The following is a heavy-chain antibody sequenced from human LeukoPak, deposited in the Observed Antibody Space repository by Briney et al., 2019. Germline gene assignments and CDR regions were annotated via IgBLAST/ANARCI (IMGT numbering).Heavy chain of an antibody. CDR1: EFTFRLYA. CDR3: ERETYQPGRIDF. CDR2: INDFSSYI. V-gene: IGHV3-21*05. D-gene: IGHD2-2*01. Sequence: PGGSLRLSCAASEFTFRLYAMNWVRQAPGKGRDWVTYINDFSSYIHYADSVKGRFTLSRGNVMKTLYLQMNSMRAEDTAVYYCERETYQPGRIDFWGEGTLVIVSS. J-gene: IGHJ4*02.